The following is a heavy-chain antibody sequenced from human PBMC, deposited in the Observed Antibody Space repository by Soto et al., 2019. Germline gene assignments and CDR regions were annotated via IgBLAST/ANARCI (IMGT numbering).Heavy chain of an antibody. CDR1: GGTFSSYT. V-gene: IGHV1-69*08. CDR2: IIPILGIA. Sequence: QVQLVQSGAEVKKPGSSVKVSCKASGGTFSSYTISWVRQAPGQGLEWMGRIIPILGIANYAQKFQGRVTITADESTSTAYMELSSLRSEDTAVYYCAREGREPRDVWGQGTTVTVSS. J-gene: IGHJ6*02. D-gene: IGHD1-1*01. CDR3: AREGREPRDV.